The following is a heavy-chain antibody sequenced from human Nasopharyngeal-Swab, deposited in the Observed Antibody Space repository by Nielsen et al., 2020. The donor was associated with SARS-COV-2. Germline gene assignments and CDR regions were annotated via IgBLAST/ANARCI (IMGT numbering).Heavy chain of an antibody. CDR2: IYSGGST. CDR3: ARDGSGYSYGLLDY. Sequence: GESLKISCAASGFTVSGNYMSWVRQAPGKGLEWVSVIYSGGSTYYADSVKGRFTTSRDNSKNTLYLQMNSLRAEDTAVYYCARDGSGYSYGLLDYWGQGTLVTVSS. V-gene: IGHV3-66*01. CDR1: GFTVSGNY. J-gene: IGHJ4*02. D-gene: IGHD5-18*01.